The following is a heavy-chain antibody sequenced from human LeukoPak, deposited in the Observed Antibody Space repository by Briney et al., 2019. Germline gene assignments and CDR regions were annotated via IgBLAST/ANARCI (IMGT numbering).Heavy chain of an antibody. CDR3: ARIPGYDSRGYYYFDY. Sequence: SGPALVKYTQTLTLTCTFSGFSLRTTGMCVSWIRQPPGKALEWLARIDWDDDKYYSTPLRTRLTISKDASKNQVVLTMTNMDPVDTATYYCARIPGYDSRGYYYFDYWGQGNLVTVSS. D-gene: IGHD3-22*01. CDR2: IDWDDDK. V-gene: IGHV2-70*11. CDR1: GFSLRTTGMC. J-gene: IGHJ4*02.